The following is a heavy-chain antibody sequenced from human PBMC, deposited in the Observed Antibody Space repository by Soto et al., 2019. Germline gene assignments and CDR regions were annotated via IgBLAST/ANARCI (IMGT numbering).Heavy chain of an antibody. Sequence: GGSLRPSCAASGFTFIIYAMSWVRQAPGKGLEWVSAISGSGGSTYYPDSVKGRFTISRDNSKNTLYLQMNSLRAEDTAVYYCAKDLHYYDSSGYSEPFDYWGQGPLVTVSS. J-gene: IGHJ4*02. CDR1: GFTFIIYA. CDR2: ISGSGGST. V-gene: IGHV3-23*01. D-gene: IGHD3-22*01. CDR3: AKDLHYYDSSGYSEPFDY.